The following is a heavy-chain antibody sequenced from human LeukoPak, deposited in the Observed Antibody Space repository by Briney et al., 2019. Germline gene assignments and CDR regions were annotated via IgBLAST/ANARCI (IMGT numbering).Heavy chain of an antibody. V-gene: IGHV3-23*01. D-gene: IGHD3-22*01. J-gene: IGHJ4*02. Sequence: GGSLRLSCAASGFTFGTYAMLWVRQTPGMGLEWVSSISGSGGNTYYADSVKGRFTISRDNSRDTLYLQMNSLRAEDTALYYCAKAFYYDDDSGSYYYDTTGSSRFDYWGQGTLVTVSS. CDR2: ISGSGGNT. CDR1: GFTFGTYA. CDR3: AKAFYYDDDSGSYYYDTTGSSRFDY.